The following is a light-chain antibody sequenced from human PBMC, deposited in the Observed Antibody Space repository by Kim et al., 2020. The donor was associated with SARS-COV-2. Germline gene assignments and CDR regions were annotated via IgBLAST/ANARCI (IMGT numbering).Light chain of an antibody. CDR3: NSRDSSGDYLHRV. CDR2: GKN. Sequence: GQTVKITCQGDSLRSYYASWYQQKPGQAPVLVIYGKNNRPSGIPDRFSGSSSGNTASLTITGAQAEDEADYYCNSRDSSGDYLHRVIGGGTQLTVL. J-gene: IGLJ3*02. V-gene: IGLV3-19*01. CDR1: SLRSYY.